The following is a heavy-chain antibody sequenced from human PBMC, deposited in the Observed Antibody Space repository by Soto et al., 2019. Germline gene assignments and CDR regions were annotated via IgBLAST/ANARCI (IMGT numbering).Heavy chain of an antibody. V-gene: IGHV3-21*01. Sequence: GGSLRLSCAASGFTFSSYSMNWVRQAPGKGLEWVSSISSSSSYIYYADSVKDRFTISRDNAKNSLYLQMNSLRAEDTAVYYCARAIPRYSSGGFDPWGQGTLVTVSS. J-gene: IGHJ5*02. CDR2: ISSSSSYI. D-gene: IGHD6-19*01. CDR3: ARAIPRYSSGGFDP. CDR1: GFTFSSYS.